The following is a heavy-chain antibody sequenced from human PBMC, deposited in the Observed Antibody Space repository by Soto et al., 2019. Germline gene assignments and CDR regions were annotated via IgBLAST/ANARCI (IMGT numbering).Heavy chain of an antibody. V-gene: IGHV3-48*02. CDR3: ARDKKWAFDY. CDR1: GFTFSGDS. CDR2: ISGSSKTI. D-gene: IGHD1-26*01. Sequence: GGSLRLSCVASGFTFSGDSMNWVRQAPGKGLEWVSYISGSSKTIYYADSVKGRFTISRDNAKNSLYLQMNSLRDEDTAVYYCARDKKWAFDYWGQGALVTVSS. J-gene: IGHJ4*02.